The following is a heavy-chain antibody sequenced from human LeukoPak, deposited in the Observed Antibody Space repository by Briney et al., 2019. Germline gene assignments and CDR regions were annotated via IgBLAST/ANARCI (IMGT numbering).Heavy chain of an antibody. CDR1: GGSISSYY. D-gene: IGHD1-26*01. V-gene: IGHV4-59*01. CDR2: IYYSGST. J-gene: IGHJ3*02. CDR3: ARTPPEWELLYNDAFYI. Sequence: SETLSLTCTVSGGSISSYYWSWIRQPPGKGLEWIGYIYYSGSTDYNPSLKSRVTISVDTSKNQFSLKLSSVTAADTAVYYCARTPPEWELLYNDAFYIWGQGTMVTVSS.